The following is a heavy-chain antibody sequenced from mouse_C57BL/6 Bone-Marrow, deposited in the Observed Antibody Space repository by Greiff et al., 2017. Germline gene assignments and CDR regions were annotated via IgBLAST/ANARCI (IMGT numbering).Heavy chain of an antibody. D-gene: IGHD2-3*01. V-gene: IGHV1-69*01. J-gene: IGHJ3*01. CDR3: AREGYDGYYWFAY. CDR1: GYTFTSYW. Sequence: VQLQQPGAELVMPGASVKLSCKASGYTFTSYWMPWVKQRPGQGLEWIGELDPSDSYTNYNQKFKGKSTLTVDKSSSTAYMQLSSLTSEDSAVYYCAREGYDGYYWFAYWGQGTLVTVSA. CDR2: LDPSDSYT.